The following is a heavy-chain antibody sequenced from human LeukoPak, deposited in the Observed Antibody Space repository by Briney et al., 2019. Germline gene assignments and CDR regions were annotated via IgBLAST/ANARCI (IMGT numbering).Heavy chain of an antibody. V-gene: IGHV3-23*01. J-gene: IGHJ6*02. D-gene: IGHD2-15*01. CDR3: ARETVLAHGMDV. CDR1: GFTFSSYA. CDR2: ISGSGGST. Sequence: GGSLRLSGAASGFTFSSYAMSWVRQAPGKGLEWVSAISGSGGSTYYADSVKGRFTISRDNSKNTLYLQMNSLRAEDTAVYYCARETVLAHGMDVWGQGTTVTVSS.